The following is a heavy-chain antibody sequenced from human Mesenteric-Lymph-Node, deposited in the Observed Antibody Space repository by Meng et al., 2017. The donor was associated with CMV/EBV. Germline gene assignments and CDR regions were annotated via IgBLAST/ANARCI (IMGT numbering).Heavy chain of an antibody. CDR1: GYTFTGYD. CDR3: ARDQYFASGTPPDF. Sequence: SGYTFTGYDLHWVRQAPGQGLEYMGWINGDSGGTDYAQNFQGRVTMTRDISIRTAYMELRRLTSDDTAVYYCARDQYFASGTPPDFWGQGTLVTVSS. CDR2: INGDSGGT. J-gene: IGHJ4*02. V-gene: IGHV1-2*02. D-gene: IGHD3-10*01.